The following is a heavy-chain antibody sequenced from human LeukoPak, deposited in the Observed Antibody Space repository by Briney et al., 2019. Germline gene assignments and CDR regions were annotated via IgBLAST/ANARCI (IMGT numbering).Heavy chain of an antibody. CDR2: INRSGST. J-gene: IGHJ4*02. CDR3: ARGFVDRRYSSGWYFTQKGQLDY. Sequence: SETLSLTCAGYGGSFSGYCWSWIRQPPGKGLEGIGEINRSGSTYYNPSLKSRVTISVDTSKNQFSLKLSSVTAADTAVYYCARGFVDRRYSSGWYFTQKGQLDYWGQGNLVTVSS. D-gene: IGHD6-19*01. V-gene: IGHV4-34*01. CDR1: GGSFSGYC.